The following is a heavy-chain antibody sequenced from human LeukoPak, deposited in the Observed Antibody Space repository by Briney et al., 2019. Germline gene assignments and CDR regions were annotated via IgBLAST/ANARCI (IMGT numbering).Heavy chain of an antibody. Sequence: PGGSLRLSCAASGFTFSSYSMNWVRQAPGKGLEWVSYISSSSSTIYYADSVKGRFTISRDNAKNSLYLQMNSLRAEDTAVYYCARHMIVVRPAPIYGMDVWGQGTTVTVSS. D-gene: IGHD3-22*01. CDR3: ARHMIVVRPAPIYGMDV. V-gene: IGHV3-48*04. CDR1: GFTFSSYS. CDR2: ISSSSSTI. J-gene: IGHJ6*02.